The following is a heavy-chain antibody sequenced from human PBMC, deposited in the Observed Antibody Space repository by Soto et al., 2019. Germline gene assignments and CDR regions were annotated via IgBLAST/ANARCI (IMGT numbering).Heavy chain of an antibody. CDR2: INPSGGST. Sequence: QVQLVQSGAEVKKPGASVKVSCKASGYTFPNYYIHWVRQAPGQGLEWRGIINPSGGSTSYAQKFQGRVTITSDTSTSTVYMEVSSLRSDDTAVYYCARCFWTNHYYGTDVWGQGTTVTVSS. CDR3: ARCFWTNHYYGTDV. CDR1: GYTFPNYY. J-gene: IGHJ6*02. D-gene: IGHD3-3*01. V-gene: IGHV1-46*01.